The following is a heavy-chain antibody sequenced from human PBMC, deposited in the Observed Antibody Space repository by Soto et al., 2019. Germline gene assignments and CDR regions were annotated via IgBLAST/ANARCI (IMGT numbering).Heavy chain of an antibody. CDR2: INHSGST. V-gene: IGHV4-34*01. D-gene: IGHD3-10*01. Sequence: SETLSLTCAVYGGSFSGYYWSWIRQPPGKGLEWIGEINHSGSTNYNPSLKSRVTISVDTSKNQFSLKLSSVTAADTAVYYCARAVRGVIGGVNWFDPWGQGTLGT. CDR3: ARAVRGVIGGVNWFDP. CDR1: GGSFSGYY. J-gene: IGHJ5*02.